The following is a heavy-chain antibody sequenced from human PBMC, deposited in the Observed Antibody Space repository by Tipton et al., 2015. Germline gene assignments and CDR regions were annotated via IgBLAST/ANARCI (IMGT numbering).Heavy chain of an antibody. Sequence: VQLVQSGPEVKKPGESLNISCKGSGYIFTSYWIGWVRQMPGKGLEWMGIIYPGDSHTRYNPSFQGQVTISADKSISTASLHWSSLKASDTAMYYCARHVSFYYDTHGSDALDIWAQGTMVTVSS. CDR2: IYPGDSHT. D-gene: IGHD3-22*01. J-gene: IGHJ3*02. CDR3: ARHVSFYYDTHGSDALDI. V-gene: IGHV5-51*01. CDR1: GYIFTSYW.